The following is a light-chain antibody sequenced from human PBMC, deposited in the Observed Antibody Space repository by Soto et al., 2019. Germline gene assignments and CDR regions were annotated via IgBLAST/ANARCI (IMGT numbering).Light chain of an antibody. J-gene: IGKJ1*01. CDR2: DAS. CDR1: QSVSSY. V-gene: IGKV3-11*01. Sequence: EIVLTQSPATLSLSPGERATLSCRASQSVSSYLAWYQQKPGQAPRLLIYDASNRATGIPARFSGSGSGTYFTLTISILEPEDVAVYYCQQRSNWRTFGQGTKVEIK. CDR3: QQRSNWRT.